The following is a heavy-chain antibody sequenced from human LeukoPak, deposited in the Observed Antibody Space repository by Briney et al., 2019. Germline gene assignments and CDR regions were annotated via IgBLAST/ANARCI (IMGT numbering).Heavy chain of an antibody. Sequence: GGSLRLSCAASGFSFSSHTMHWVRQAPGKGLQWVSAISGSGGSTYYADSVKGRFAISRDNSKNTLYLQMNSLRAEDTAVYYCAKTQGYSGYDFDYWGQGTLVTVSS. J-gene: IGHJ4*02. D-gene: IGHD5-12*01. CDR2: ISGSGGST. CDR3: AKTQGYSGYDFDY. CDR1: GFSFSSHT. V-gene: IGHV3-23*01.